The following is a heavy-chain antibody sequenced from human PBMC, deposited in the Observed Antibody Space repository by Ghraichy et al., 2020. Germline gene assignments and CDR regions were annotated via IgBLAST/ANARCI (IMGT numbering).Heavy chain of an antibody. CDR1: GDSISTDTYY. CDR2: IHYSGDT. Sequence: ESLNISCTVSGDSISTDTYYWGWIRQPPGKGLEWIGIIHYSGDTYYSPSLKSRLPISVDTSTNELSLKLASVTATDTATYYCARHHSDSYHYYYMDVWGTGTTVTVSS. D-gene: IGHD3-10*01. V-gene: IGHV4-39*01. CDR3: ARHHSDSYHYYYMDV. J-gene: IGHJ6*03.